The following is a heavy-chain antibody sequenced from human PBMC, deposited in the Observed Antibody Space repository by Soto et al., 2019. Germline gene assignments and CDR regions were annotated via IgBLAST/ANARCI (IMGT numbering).Heavy chain of an antibody. Sequence: EVQLVESGGGLVQPGGSLRLSCAASEFTFRNYWMSWVRQAPGNGLEWVANLNQDGSDEEYVDSVLGRFTISRDNAEKSLYLQLDSLRVEDTAVYYCARNLGGFVFDVWGQGTMVTVAS. D-gene: IGHD3-10*01. J-gene: IGHJ3*01. CDR1: EFTFRNYW. CDR3: ARNLGGFVFDV. V-gene: IGHV3-7*03. CDR2: LNQDGSDE.